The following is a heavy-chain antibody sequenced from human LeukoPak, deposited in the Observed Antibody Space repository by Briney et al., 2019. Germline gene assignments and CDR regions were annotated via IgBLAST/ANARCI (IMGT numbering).Heavy chain of an antibody. V-gene: IGHV4-31*03. CDR3: ATPYCSGISCLDVFNV. CDR1: GVSISDGRYY. CDR2: KYYSGSA. D-gene: IGHD2-2*01. J-gene: IGHJ3*01. Sequence: SETLSLTCNVSGVSISDGRYYWAWIRQRPGKGLEWLGYKYYSGSARYNPSLKSRLTISIDTPENQFSLHLTSVTAADTAIYCCATPYCSGISCLDVFNVWGQGTLVSVSS.